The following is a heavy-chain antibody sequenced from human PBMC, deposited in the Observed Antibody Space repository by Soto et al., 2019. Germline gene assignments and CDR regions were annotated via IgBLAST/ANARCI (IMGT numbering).Heavy chain of an antibody. V-gene: IGHV3-23*01. CDR2: ISGDAGRT. CDR3: VKDTVVVINGGDFDY. J-gene: IGHJ4*02. CDR1: GFTYVKYA. D-gene: IGHD3-22*01. Sequence: EVQLLESGGALVQPGGSLRLSCEASGFTYVKYAMSWVRQAPGKGLEWVSGISGDAGRTFYADSVKGRFTICRDNSKNTVYLQMNSLRVEDTAVYYCVKDTVVVINGGDFDYWGQGTLVTVSS.